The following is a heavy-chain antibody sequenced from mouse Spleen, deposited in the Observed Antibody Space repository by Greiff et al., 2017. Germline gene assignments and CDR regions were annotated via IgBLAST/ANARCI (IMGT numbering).Heavy chain of an antibody. Sequence: VQLQQSGAELVRPGVSVKISCKGSGYTFTDYAMHWVKQSHAKSLEWIGVISTYYGDASYNQKFKGKATMTVDKSSSTAYMELARLTSEDSAIYYCARWGDYDRGWFAYWGQGTLVTVSA. J-gene: IGHJ3*01. CDR3: ARWGDYDRGWFAY. V-gene: IGHV1S137*01. D-gene: IGHD2-4*01. CDR1: GYTFTDYA. CDR2: ISTYYGDA.